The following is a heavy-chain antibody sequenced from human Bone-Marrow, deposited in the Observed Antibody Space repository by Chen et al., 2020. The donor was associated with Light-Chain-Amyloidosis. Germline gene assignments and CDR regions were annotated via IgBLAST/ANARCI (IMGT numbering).Heavy chain of an antibody. CDR1: GYRFSDYS. CDR3: ARDPWGAGSAFDV. Sequence: QLQLVQSGSELRRPGASVNISCKISGYRFSDYSLNWVQQTPGHGLEFMGWINTNTGRPTYAQGFTGRFVFSVDTSVSTAYLHITDLKSEDTGTYYCARDPWGAGSAFDVWGRGTHVTVSA. D-gene: IGHD7-27*01. CDR2: INTNTGRP. V-gene: IGHV7-4-1*02. J-gene: IGHJ3*01.